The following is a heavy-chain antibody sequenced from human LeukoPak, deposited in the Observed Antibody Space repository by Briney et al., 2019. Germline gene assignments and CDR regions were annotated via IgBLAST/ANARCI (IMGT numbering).Heavy chain of an antibody. Sequence: GGTLRLSCAASGFTFSNYGMSWVRQAPGKGLEWVSAISGSGTNTYYADSVKGRFTISRDNSKNTLYLQMNSLRAEDTAVYFCAGIPVFGVVLHQEPVWGKGTTVTVSS. D-gene: IGHD3-3*01. CDR2: ISGSGTNT. J-gene: IGHJ6*04. CDR1: GFTFSNYG. V-gene: IGHV3-23*01. CDR3: AGIPVFGVVLHQEPV.